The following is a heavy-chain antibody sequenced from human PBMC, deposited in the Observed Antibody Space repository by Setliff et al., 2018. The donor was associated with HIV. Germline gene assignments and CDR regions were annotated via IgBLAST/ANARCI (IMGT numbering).Heavy chain of an antibody. CDR3: ARDRSHPPYYMDV. CDR2: INHTGST. Sequence: PSETLSLTCAVYGGSFSGYYWSWIRQPPGKGLEWIGEINHTGSTKYNPSLTRRVTISVDTSKNQFSLRLSSVTAADTAVYYCARDRSHPPYYMDVWGKGTTVTVSS. J-gene: IGHJ6*03. CDR1: GGSFSGYY. V-gene: IGHV4-34*01.